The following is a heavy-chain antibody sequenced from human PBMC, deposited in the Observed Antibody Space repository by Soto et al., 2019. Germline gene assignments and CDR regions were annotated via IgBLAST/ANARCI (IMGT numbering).Heavy chain of an antibody. CDR2: IYYSGST. CDR1: GGSISSSSYY. J-gene: IGHJ6*02. V-gene: IGHV4-39*01. D-gene: IGHD2-15*01. Sequence: SETLSLTCTVCGGSISSSSYYWGWIRQPPGKGLEWIGSIYYSGSTYYNPSLKSRVTISVDTSKNQFSLKLSSVTAADTAVYYCARVCSGGLFYYYGMDVWGQGTTVTVSS. CDR3: ARVCSGGLFYYYGMDV.